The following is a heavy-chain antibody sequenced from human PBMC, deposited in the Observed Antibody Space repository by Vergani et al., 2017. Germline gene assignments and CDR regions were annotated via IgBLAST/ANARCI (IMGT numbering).Heavy chain of an antibody. CDR2: IIPIFGTA. V-gene: IGHV1-69*01. Sequence: QVQLVQSGAEVKKPGSSVKVSCKASGGTFSSYAISWVRQAPGQGLEWMGGIIPIFGTANYAQKFQGRVTITADETTSTAYMELSSLRTEDTAVYYCASRKDFWSGSDYWGQGTLVTVSS. CDR3: ASRKDFWSGSDY. CDR1: GGTFSSYA. J-gene: IGHJ4*02. D-gene: IGHD3-3*01.